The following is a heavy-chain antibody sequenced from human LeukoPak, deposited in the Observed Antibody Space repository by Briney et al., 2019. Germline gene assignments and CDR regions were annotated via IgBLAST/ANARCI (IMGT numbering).Heavy chain of an antibody. CDR3: ARTISSSENWFDP. D-gene: IGHD6-6*01. V-gene: IGHV1-8*01. J-gene: IGHJ5*02. CDR1: GYTFTSYD. CDR2: MNPNSGNT. Sequence: GASVKVSCKASGYTFTSYDINWVRQATGQGLEWMGWMNPNSGNTGYAQKFQGRFTMTRNTSISTAYMELSSRRSEDTAVYYCARTISSSENWFDPWGQGTLVTVSS.